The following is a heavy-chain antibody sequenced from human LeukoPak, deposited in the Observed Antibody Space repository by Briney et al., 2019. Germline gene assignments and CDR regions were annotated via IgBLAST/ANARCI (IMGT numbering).Heavy chain of an antibody. J-gene: IGHJ3*02. CDR3: ATSPIVVVPAADGDDAFDI. CDR1: GYTLTELS. V-gene: IGHV1-24*01. CDR2: FDPEDGET. Sequence: ASVKVSCKVSGYTLTELSMHWVRQAPGKGLEWMGGFDPEDGETIYAQKFQGRVTMTEDTSTDTAYMELSSLRSEDTAVYYCATSPIVVVPAADGDDAFDIWGQGTMVTVSS. D-gene: IGHD2-2*01.